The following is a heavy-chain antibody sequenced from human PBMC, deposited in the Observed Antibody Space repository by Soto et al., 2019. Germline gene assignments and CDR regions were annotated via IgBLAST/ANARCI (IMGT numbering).Heavy chain of an antibody. J-gene: IGHJ3*02. V-gene: IGHV4-34*01. Sequence: SETLSLTCAVYGGSFSGYYWSWIRQPPGKGLEWIGEINHSGSTNYNPSLKSRVTISVDTSKNQFSLKLSSVTAADTAVYYCAREQLGYCSSTSCRRDAFDIWGQGTMVTVSS. D-gene: IGHD2-2*01. CDR2: INHSGST. CDR1: GGSFSGYY. CDR3: AREQLGYCSSTSCRRDAFDI.